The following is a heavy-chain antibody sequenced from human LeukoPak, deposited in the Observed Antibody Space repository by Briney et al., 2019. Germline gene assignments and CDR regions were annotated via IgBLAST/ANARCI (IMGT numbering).Heavy chain of an antibody. Sequence: SETLSLTCTVSGGSISSSSYYWGWIRQPPGKGLEWIGSIYYSGSTYYNPSLKSRVTISVDTSKNQFSLKLSSVTAADTAVYYCARPVGKTGTMLIDYWGQGTLVTVSS. J-gene: IGHJ4*02. CDR1: GGSISSSSYY. D-gene: IGHD1-7*01. V-gene: IGHV4-39*01. CDR3: ARPVGKTGTMLIDY. CDR2: IYYSGST.